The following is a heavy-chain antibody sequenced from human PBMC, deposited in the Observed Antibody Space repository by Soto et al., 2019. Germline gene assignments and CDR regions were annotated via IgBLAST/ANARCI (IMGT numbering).Heavy chain of an antibody. CDR3: AKDMGYCSGGSCPPFNGMDV. CDR1: GFTFSSYG. Sequence: GGSLRLSCAASGFTFSSYGMHWVRQAPGKWLEWVAVISYDGSNKYYADSVKGRFTISRDNSKNTLYLQMNSLRAEDTAVYYCAKDMGYCSGGSCPPFNGMDVWGQGXTVTVYS. CDR2: ISYDGSNK. V-gene: IGHV3-30*18. J-gene: IGHJ6*02. D-gene: IGHD2-15*01.